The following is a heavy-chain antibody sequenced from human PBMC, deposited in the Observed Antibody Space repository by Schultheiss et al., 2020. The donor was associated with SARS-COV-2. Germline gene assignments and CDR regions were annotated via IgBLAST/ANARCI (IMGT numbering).Heavy chain of an antibody. J-gene: IGHJ3*02. V-gene: IGHV1-18*01. CDR2: ISAYNGNT. D-gene: IGHD1-26*01. CDR1: GGTFSSYT. CDR3: ARRFSGSYYPGRNAFDI. Sequence: ASVKVSCKASGGTFSSYTISWVRQAPGQGLEWMGWISAYNGNTNYAQKLQGRVTMTTDTSTSTAYMELRSLRSDDTAVYYCARRFSGSYYPGRNAFDIWGQGTMVTVSS.